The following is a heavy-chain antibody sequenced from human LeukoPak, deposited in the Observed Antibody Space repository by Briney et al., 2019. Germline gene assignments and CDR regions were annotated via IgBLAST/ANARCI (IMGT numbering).Heavy chain of an antibody. V-gene: IGHV4-34*01. D-gene: IGHD6-6*01. J-gene: IGHJ5*02. CDR3: ARAGRFIAALRWFDP. CDR1: GGSFSGYY. Sequence: SETLSLTCAVYGGSFSGYYWSWIRQPPGKGLEWIGEINHSGSTNYNLSLKSRVTISVDTSKNQFSLKLSSVTAADTAVYYCARAGRFIAALRWFDPWGQGTLVTVSS. CDR2: INHSGST.